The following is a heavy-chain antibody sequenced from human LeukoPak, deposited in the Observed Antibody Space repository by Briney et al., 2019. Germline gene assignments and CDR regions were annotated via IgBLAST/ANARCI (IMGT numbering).Heavy chain of an antibody. Sequence: PGGSLRLSCAASGFTVSTNYMSWVRQAPGKGLEWVSVIYSGGSTYYADSVKGRFTISRDNAKNSLDLQMNSLRAEDTAVYYCAGVALYYYNYNLDVWGQGTTVTVSS. V-gene: IGHV3-53*01. D-gene: IGHD2-15*01. J-gene: IGHJ6*02. CDR1: GFTVSTNY. CDR2: IYSGGST. CDR3: AGVALYYYNYNLDV.